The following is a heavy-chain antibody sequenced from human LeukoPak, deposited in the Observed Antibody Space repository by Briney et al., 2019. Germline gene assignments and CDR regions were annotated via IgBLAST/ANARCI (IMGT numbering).Heavy chain of an antibody. CDR2: IYYNGNT. CDR1: GGSIGGHTFY. Sequence: LETLSLTCNVSGGSIGGHTFYWDWIRQPPGKGLEWIATIYYNGNTFYNPSLKSRVAISIDMSKSQFSLHLSSVTAADTAIYYCARLTALAGHRGAFDIWGPGTMVTVSS. V-gene: IGHV4-39*01. D-gene: IGHD6-19*01. J-gene: IGHJ3*02. CDR3: ARLTALAGHRGAFDI.